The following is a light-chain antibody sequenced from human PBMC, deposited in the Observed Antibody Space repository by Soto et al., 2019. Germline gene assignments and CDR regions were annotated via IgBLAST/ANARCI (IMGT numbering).Light chain of an antibody. Sequence: DIQMTQSPSSLSASVGDRVTITCRASXTXXXXLNWYQQKPGRAPNLLIYAASSLQSGVPSRFSGSGSGTEFTLTISSLQPEDFATYYCQQSYSTLFTFGPGTKVEIK. J-gene: IGKJ3*01. V-gene: IGKV1-39*01. CDR3: QQSYSTLFT. CDR2: AAS. CDR1: XTXXXX.